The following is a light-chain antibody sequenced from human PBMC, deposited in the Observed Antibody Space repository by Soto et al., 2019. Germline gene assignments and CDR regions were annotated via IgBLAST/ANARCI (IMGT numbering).Light chain of an antibody. CDR3: QQRSDWPPIT. CDR1: QSLSSH. V-gene: IGKV3-11*01. CDR2: ETS. Sequence: TVLTQSPATLSLSPGERATLSCRASQSLSSHLAWYQQKPGQAPRLVIYETSIRATGIPARFSGSGSGTDFTLTISSLEPEDFAVYYCQQRSDWPPITFGQGTRLEI. J-gene: IGKJ5*01.